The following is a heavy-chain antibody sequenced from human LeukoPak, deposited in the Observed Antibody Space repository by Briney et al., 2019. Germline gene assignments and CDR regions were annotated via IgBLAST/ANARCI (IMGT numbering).Heavy chain of an antibody. D-gene: IGHD3-9*01. J-gene: IGHJ5*02. CDR2: INAGNGNT. CDR3: ARAGAGYYDILTGYYSPEVHSNWFDP. V-gene: IGHV1-3*03. Sequence: ASVKVSCKASGYTFTSYAMHWVRQAPGQRLEWMGWINAGNGNTKYSQEFQGRVTITRDTSASTAYMELSSLRSEDMAVYYCARAGAGYYDILTGYYSPEVHSNWFDPWGQGTLVTVSS. CDR1: GYTFTSYA.